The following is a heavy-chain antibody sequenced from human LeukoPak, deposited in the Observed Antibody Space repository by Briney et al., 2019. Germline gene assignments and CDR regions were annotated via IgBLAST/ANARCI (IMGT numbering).Heavy chain of an antibody. CDR1: GFTVSSNY. D-gene: IGHD2-2*01. V-gene: IGHV3-53*01. CDR2: IYSGGST. J-gene: IGHJ4*02. CDR3: ASALGAYADY. Sequence: GGSLRLSCAASGFTVSSNYMSWVRQAPGKGLEWVSVIYSGGSTYYADSVKGRFTISRDNCKNTLYLQMDSLRAEDTAVYYCASALGAYADYWGQGTPVTVSS.